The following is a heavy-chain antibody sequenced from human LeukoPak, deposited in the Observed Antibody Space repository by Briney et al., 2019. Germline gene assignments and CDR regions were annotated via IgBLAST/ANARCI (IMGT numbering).Heavy chain of an antibody. D-gene: IGHD6-19*01. CDR3: ARDFYNEKSSGWIYYYYYYGMDV. V-gene: IGHV4-39*07. CDR2: IYYSGST. CDR1: GGSISSSSYY. Sequence: SETLSLTCTVSGGSISSSSYYWGWIRQPPGKGLEWIGSIYYSGSTYYNPSLKSRVTISVDTSKNQFSLRLSSVTAADMAVYYCARDFYNEKSSGWIYYYYYYGMDVWGQGTTVTVSS. J-gene: IGHJ6*02.